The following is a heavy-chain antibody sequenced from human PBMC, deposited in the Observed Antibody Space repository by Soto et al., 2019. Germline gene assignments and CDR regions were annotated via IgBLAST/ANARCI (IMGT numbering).Heavy chain of an antibody. V-gene: IGHV1-69*06. CDR2: ISPIFGTS. Sequence: SVKVSCKASGDTFSSYAISWVRQAPGQGLEWIGVISPIFGTSNYAQKFKGRVTITADKSTSTAYMELISLRSDDTDMYSSASGWYYYDSSGYAFDSWGQGTQVTVSS. CDR3: ASGWYYYDSSGYAFDS. CDR1: GDTFSSYA. D-gene: IGHD3-22*01. J-gene: IGHJ4*02.